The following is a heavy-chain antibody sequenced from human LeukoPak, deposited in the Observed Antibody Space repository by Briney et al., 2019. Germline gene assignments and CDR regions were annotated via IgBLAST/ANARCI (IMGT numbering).Heavy chain of an antibody. J-gene: IGHJ4*02. D-gene: IGHD2-21*01. CDR1: GFTFSSYG. Sequence: GGSLRLSCAASGFTFSSYGMGWVRQAPGKGLEWVSSISGGGETTYYADSVKGRFPISRDNSKNTLYLQMNSLRAEDTAVYYCAKAPVTSCRGAYCYPFDSWGQGTLVTVSS. V-gene: IGHV3-23*01. CDR3: AKAPVTSCRGAYCYPFDS. CDR2: ISGGGETT.